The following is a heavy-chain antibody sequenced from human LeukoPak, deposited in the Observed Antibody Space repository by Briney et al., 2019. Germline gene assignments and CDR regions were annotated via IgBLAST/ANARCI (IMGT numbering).Heavy chain of an antibody. CDR3: ARDPGGGSSNNGLPVGRWFDP. J-gene: IGHJ5*02. CDR1: GGSISSSNW. Sequence: ASETLSLTCAVSGGSISSSNWWSWVRQPPGKGLEWIGEIYHSGSTNYNPSLKSRVTISVDKSKNQFSLKLSSVTAADTAVYYCARDPGGGSSNNGLPVGRWFDPWGQGTLVTVSS. V-gene: IGHV4-4*02. D-gene: IGHD1-26*01. CDR2: IYHSGST.